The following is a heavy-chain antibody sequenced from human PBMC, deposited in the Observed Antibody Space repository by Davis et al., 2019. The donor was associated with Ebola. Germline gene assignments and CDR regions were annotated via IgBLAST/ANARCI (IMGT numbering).Heavy chain of an antibody. V-gene: IGHV1-2*02. J-gene: IGHJ4*02. CDR3: ARDGSTSDQKSGELDY. CDR1: GYTFTGYY. CDR2: INPNSGGT. D-gene: IGHD7-27*01. Sequence: AASVKVSCKASGYTFTGYYMHWVRQAPGQGLEWMGWINPNSGGTNCAQKFQGRVTMTRDTSITTAYMELSRLRSDDTAVYYCARDGSTSDQKSGELDYWGQGPLVTVSS.